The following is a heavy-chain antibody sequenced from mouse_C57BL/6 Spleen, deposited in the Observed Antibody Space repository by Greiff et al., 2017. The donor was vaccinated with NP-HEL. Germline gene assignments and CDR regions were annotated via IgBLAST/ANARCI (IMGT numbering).Heavy chain of an antibody. Sequence: VQLQQSGAELVRPGTSVKVSCKASGYAFTNYLIEWVKQRPGQGLEWIGVINPGSGGTNYNEKFKGKATLTADKSSSTAYLQLSSLPSEDSAVYCCASYGSSFDYWGQGTTLTVAS. D-gene: IGHD1-1*01. CDR3: ASYGSSFDY. V-gene: IGHV1-54*01. CDR2: INPGSGGT. CDR1: GYAFTNYL. J-gene: IGHJ2*01.